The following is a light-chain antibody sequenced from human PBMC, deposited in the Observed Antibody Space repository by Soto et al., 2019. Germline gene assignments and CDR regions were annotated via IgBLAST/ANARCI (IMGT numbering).Light chain of an antibody. Sequence: QPVLTQPASVSGSPGQSITISCTGTSSDVGHYNYVSWYQQHPGKAPNLMIYDVSNRPSGVSNRFSGSKSGNTASLTISGLQAEDEADYYCSSYTISSNHVVFGGGTQLTVL. V-gene: IGLV2-14*01. CDR2: DVS. CDR3: SSYTISSNHVV. CDR1: SSDVGHYNY. J-gene: IGLJ2*01.